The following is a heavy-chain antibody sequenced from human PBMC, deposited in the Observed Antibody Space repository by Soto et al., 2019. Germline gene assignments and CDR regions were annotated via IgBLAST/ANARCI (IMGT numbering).Heavy chain of an antibody. CDR1: GFTFSSYA. CDR2: ISGSGGST. CDR3: AKDRDYYDSSGYYTFDY. Sequence: GGSLRLSCAASGFTFSSYAMSWVRQAPGKGLEWVSAISGSGGSTYYADSVKGRFTISRDNSKNTLYLQMNSLRAEDTAVYYCAKDRDYYDSSGYYTFDYWGQGTLVTASS. V-gene: IGHV3-23*01. D-gene: IGHD3-22*01. J-gene: IGHJ4*02.